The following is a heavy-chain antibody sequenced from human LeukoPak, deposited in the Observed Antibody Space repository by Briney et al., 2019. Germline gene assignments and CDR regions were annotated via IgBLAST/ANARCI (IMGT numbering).Heavy chain of an antibody. V-gene: IGHV3-21*01. D-gene: IGHD3-16*02. CDR2: ITSDGRLK. CDR1: GFTFSNYN. J-gene: IGHJ3*02. Sequence: GGSLRLSCAASGFTFSNYNMNWVRQAPGKSLEWVSSITSDGRLKYYVDSVKGRFTISRDNSKNTLYLQMNSLRAEDTAVYYCARDDDYVWGSYPHGAFDIWGQGTMVTVSS. CDR3: ARDDDYVWGSYPHGAFDI.